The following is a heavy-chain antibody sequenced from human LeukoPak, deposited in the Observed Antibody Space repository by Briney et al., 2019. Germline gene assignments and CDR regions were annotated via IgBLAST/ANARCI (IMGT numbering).Heavy chain of an antibody. Sequence: GGSLRLSCAASGFTFSAYWMSWVRQAPGKGPEWVAHIKGDGSEKHSVDSVKGRFTISRDNAKSSLYLQMNSLRAEDTALYYCARGGFGYVYFDYWGQGSLVTVSS. J-gene: IGHJ4*02. CDR1: GFTFSAYW. CDR2: IKGDGSEK. V-gene: IGHV3-7*01. D-gene: IGHD2-8*01. CDR3: ARGGFGYVYFDY.